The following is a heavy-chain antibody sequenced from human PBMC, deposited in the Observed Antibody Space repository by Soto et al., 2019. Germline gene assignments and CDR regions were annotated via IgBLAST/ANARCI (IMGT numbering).Heavy chain of an antibody. CDR2: IYFSGST. J-gene: IGHJ6*02. CDR1: GGSISSGGYY. Sequence: SETLSLTCTVSGGSISSGGYYWSWIRQHPGKGLEWIGFIYFSGSTFFNPSLKSRVTISVDTSMNQFSLKLSSVTAADTAVYYCARGSITIFGVVNGMDVWGQGTTVTVSS. CDR3: ARGSITIFGVVNGMDV. V-gene: IGHV4-31*03. D-gene: IGHD3-3*01.